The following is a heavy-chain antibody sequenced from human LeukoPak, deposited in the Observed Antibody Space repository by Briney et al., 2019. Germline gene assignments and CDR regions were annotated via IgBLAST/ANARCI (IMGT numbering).Heavy chain of an antibody. J-gene: IGHJ4*02. CDR2: IYSGGTT. CDR3: ARVLWNGDYPRFDY. CDR1: GFSVSSNY. V-gene: IGHV3-53*01. D-gene: IGHD4-17*01. Sequence: PGGSLRLSCAASGFSVSSNYMNWVRQAPGKGLEWVSTIYSGGTTYYADSVKGRFTISRDNSKNTLYLQMNSLRVEDTAVYYCARVLWNGDYPRFDYWGQGTLVTVSS.